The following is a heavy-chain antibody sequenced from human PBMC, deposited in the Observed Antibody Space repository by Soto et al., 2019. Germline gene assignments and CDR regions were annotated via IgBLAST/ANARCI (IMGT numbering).Heavy chain of an antibody. CDR1: GYTFTSYA. Sequence: ASVKVSCKASGYTFTSYAMHWVRQAPGQRLEWMGWINAGNGNTKYSQKFQGRVTITRDTSASTAYMELSSLRSEDTAVYYCARDSLSDIVAVVAATPRYAFDIWGQGTMVTVSS. CDR3: ARDSLSDIVAVVAATPRYAFDI. CDR2: INAGNGNT. V-gene: IGHV1-3*01. D-gene: IGHD2-15*01. J-gene: IGHJ3*02.